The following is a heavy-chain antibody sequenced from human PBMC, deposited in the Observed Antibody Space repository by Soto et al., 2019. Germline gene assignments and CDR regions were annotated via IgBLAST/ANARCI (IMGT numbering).Heavy chain of an antibody. CDR1: GGTFNWFW. CDR3: TKDET. J-gene: IGHJ4*02. Sequence: VQLVESGGGLVQPGGSLRLSCAASGGTFNWFWMGWVRQSPGKGLEWVANIKEDGSEMYYVDSVKGRFIISRDNAKNSLHLQLHSLRFEDTAVYYGTKDETWGKGTPVIVSS. V-gene: IGHV3-7*05. CDR2: IKEDGSEM.